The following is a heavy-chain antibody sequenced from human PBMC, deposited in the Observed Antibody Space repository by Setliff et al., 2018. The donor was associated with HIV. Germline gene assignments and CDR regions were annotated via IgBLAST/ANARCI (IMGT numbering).Heavy chain of an antibody. Sequence: KPSETLSLTCTVSGGSVNDFYCNWIRQPPGKGPEWIGYIHSSGSTIYNPSLKSRITISLDTSKEQFSLELSSATAADTAVYYCATLDHSGGNFLAYWGRGSLVTVSS. CDR2: IHSSGST. D-gene: IGHD2-21*02. J-gene: IGHJ4*02. CDR1: GGSVNDFY. V-gene: IGHV4-4*09. CDR3: ATLDHSGGNFLAY.